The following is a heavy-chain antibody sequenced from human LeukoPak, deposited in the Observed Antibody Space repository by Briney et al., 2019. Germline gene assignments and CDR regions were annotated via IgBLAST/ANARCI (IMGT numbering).Heavy chain of an antibody. Sequence: SETLSLTCTVSGGSISSSSYYWGWIRQPPGKGLEWIGSIYYSGSTYYNPSLKSRVTISVDTAKNQFSLKLSSVTAADTAVYYCASRIVGATTIRAGQDYWGQGTLVTVSS. CDR1: GGSISSSSYY. V-gene: IGHV4-39*07. CDR3: ASRIVGATTIRAGQDY. J-gene: IGHJ4*02. D-gene: IGHD1-26*01. CDR2: IYYSGST.